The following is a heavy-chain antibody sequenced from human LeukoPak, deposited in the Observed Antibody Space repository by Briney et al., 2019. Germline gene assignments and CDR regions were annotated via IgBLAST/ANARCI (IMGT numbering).Heavy chain of an antibody. CDR3: AKEGTAQISTWYDY. D-gene: IGHD6-13*01. Sequence: PGGSLRLSCAASGFTFSSYSMYWVRQAPGKGLEWVSSISSSSSYIYYADSVKGRFTISRDNAKNSLYLQMNSLRGEDAAVYYCAKEGTAQISTWYDYWGQGTLVTVSS. CDR2: ISSSSSYI. CDR1: GFTFSSYS. V-gene: IGHV3-21*01. J-gene: IGHJ4*02.